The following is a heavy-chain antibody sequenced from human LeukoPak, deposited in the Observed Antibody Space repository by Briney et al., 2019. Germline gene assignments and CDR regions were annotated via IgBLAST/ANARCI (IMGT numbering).Heavy chain of an antibody. CDR1: GFTFSDYY. CDR2: ISGSGSTI. Sequence: GGSLRLSCAASGFTFSDYYMNWVRQAPGKGLEWVSYISGSGSTIDYANSVKGRFTISRDNAKNSLYLQMNSLRAEDTAVYYCARDMELRYFDWLPSEGCFDYWGQGTVVTVSS. V-gene: IGHV3-11*01. CDR3: ARDMELRYFDWLPSEGCFDY. J-gene: IGHJ4*02. D-gene: IGHD3-9*01.